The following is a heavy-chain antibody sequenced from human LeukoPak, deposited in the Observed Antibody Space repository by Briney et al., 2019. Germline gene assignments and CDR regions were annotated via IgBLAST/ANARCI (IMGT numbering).Heavy chain of an antibody. D-gene: IGHD4-17*01. CDR1: GPFIKTYY. Sequence: PSETLSLTCTVSGPFIKTYYWSWIRQVPGKGLEWIGHIYDSGSTNYNPSLKSRVTISVDTSKNQFSLKLSSVTAADTAVYYCAGHGDYAPFDYWGQGTLVTVSS. CDR3: AGHGDYAPFDY. CDR2: IYDSGST. J-gene: IGHJ4*02. V-gene: IGHV4-59*01.